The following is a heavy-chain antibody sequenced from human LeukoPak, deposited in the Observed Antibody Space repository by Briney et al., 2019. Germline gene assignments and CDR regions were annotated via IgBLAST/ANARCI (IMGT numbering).Heavy chain of an antibody. CDR2: INTNTGNP. D-gene: IGHD2-2*01. CDR1: GYTFTSYA. CDR3: AREGGGYCSSPGCSNWFAP. Sequence: GASVKVSCKASGYTFTSYAMNWVRQAPGQGLEWMGWINTNTGNPTYAQGFTGRFVFSLDTSVSTAYLQISSLKAEDTAVYYCAREGGGYCSSPGCSNWFAPWGQGTLVTVPS. V-gene: IGHV7-4-1*02. J-gene: IGHJ5*02.